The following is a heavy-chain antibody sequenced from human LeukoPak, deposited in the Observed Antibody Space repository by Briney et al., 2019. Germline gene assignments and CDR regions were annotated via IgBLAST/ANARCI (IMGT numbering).Heavy chain of an antibody. CDR3: ARDSPPQYASSSAGFDY. D-gene: IGHD6-6*01. CDR1: GDSIRSYY. CDR2: IYYRGNT. V-gene: IGHV4-59*01. Sequence: SETLSLTCTVSGDSIRSYYWSWIRQPPGKGLEWIGYIYYRGNTNYNPPLKSRVIISIDTSNNQFSLKLSSVTAADTAVYFCARDSPPQYASSSAGFDYWGQGTLVTVSS. J-gene: IGHJ4*02.